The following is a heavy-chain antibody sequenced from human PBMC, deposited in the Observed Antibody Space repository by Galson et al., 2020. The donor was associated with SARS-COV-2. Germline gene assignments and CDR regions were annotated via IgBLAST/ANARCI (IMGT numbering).Heavy chain of an antibody. CDR2: ISSTGGNT. V-gene: IGHV3-23*01. CDR3: AKDGGGSFVLITAARKSDGNWWDP. J-gene: IGHJ5*02. CDR1: GFTFSTYV. D-gene: IGHD2-8*01. Sequence: GGSLRLSCAASGFTFSTYVMSWVRLAPGRGLEWVSTISSTGGNTYYAGSVQGRFTISRDNSKSTLYLQMNSLRVEDTATYYCAKDGGGSFVLITAARKSDGNWWDPWGQGTLVTVSS.